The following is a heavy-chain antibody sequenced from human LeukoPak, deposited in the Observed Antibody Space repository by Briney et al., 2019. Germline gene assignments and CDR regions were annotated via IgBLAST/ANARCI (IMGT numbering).Heavy chain of an antibody. Sequence: APVKVSCKASGYTFTSYYMHWVRQAPGQGLEWMGLINPSGSSTSYAQKFQGRLSLTRDMSTSTDYMELSSLRSEDTAVYYCARDNSVGDTAWWFDPWGQGTLVTVSS. CDR3: ARDNSVGDTAWWFDP. J-gene: IGHJ5*02. V-gene: IGHV1-46*01. CDR1: GYTFTSYY. CDR2: INPSGSST. D-gene: IGHD1-26*01.